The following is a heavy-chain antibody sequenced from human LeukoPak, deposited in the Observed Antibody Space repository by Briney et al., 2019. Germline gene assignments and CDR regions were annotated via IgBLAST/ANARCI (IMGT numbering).Heavy chain of an antibody. Sequence: SETLSVTCTVSGGSLSSDNSNGTGIRQPAGKGLEWIGRIYADGSSTYNPSLKSRVTISVDTSKNQFSLRLTSMTAADAAVYYCARGYYYRRWGQGTLVTVSS. CDR1: GGSLSSDNSN. D-gene: IGHD3-10*01. CDR3: ARGYYYRR. CDR2: IYADGSS. V-gene: IGHV4-61*02. J-gene: IGHJ4*02.